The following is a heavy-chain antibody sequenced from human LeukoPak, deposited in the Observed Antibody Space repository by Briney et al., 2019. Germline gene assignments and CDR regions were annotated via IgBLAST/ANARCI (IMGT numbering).Heavy chain of an antibody. J-gene: IGHJ4*02. CDR2: IYPRDGST. CDR1: GYTFTSNY. Sequence: ASVKVSCKTSGYTFTSNYIHWVRQAPGQGLEWMGMIYPRDGSTSYAQKFQGRVTVTRDTSTSTVHMELSGLRSEDTAVYYCARDQEGFDYWGQGTLVAVSS. V-gene: IGHV1-46*01. CDR3: ARDQEGFDY.